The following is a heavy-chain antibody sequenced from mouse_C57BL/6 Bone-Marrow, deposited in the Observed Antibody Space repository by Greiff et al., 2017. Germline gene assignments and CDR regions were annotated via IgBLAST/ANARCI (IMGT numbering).Heavy chain of an antibody. V-gene: IGHV1-50*01. D-gene: IGHD2-5*01. CDR3: ARAPTYSNFLMDY. Sequence: QVQLQQPGAELVKPGASVKLSCKASGYTFTSYWMQWVKQRPGQGLEWIGEIDPSDSYTNYNQKFKGKATLTVDTSSSTAYMQLSSLTSEDSAVXYCARAPTYSNFLMDYWGQGTSVTVSS. CDR2: IDPSDSYT. CDR1: GYTFTSYW. J-gene: IGHJ4*01.